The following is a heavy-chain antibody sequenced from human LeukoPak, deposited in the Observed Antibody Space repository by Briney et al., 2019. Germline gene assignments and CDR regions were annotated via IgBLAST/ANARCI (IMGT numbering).Heavy chain of an antibody. CDR1: ELTVSSNC. CDR2: IYSDGST. D-gene: IGHD1-14*01. V-gene: IGHV3-53*01. CDR3: ARRAGIYSHPYDY. J-gene: IGHJ4*02. Sequence: GGSLRLSCAASELTVSSNCMTWVRQAPGKGLEWVSFIYSDGSTYYADSVRGRFTISRDNSKNTLFLQMNSLRAEDTAVYYCARRAGIYSHPYDYWGQGTLVTVSS.